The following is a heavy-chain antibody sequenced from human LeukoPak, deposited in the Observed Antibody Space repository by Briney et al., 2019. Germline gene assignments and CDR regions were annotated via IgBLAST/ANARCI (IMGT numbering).Heavy chain of an antibody. CDR3: ARATVAGCYYFDY. CDR1: GGSFSGYY. D-gene: IGHD6-19*01. CDR2: INHSGST. V-gene: IGHV4-34*01. Sequence: PSETLSLTCAVSGGSFSGYYWNWIRQPPGKGLEWIGEINHSGSTSYNPSLKSRVTISVDTSKNQFSLKLTSVTAADTAVYYCARATVAGCYYFDYWGQGTLVTVSS. J-gene: IGHJ4*02.